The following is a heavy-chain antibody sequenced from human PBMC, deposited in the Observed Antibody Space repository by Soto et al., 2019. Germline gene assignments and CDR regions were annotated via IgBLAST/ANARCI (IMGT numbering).Heavy chain of an antibody. D-gene: IGHD5-18*01. CDR1: GGSISRVAYY. Sequence: PSETLSLTCTVSGGSISRVAYYWSWIRQLPGKGPEWIGYVYHTGNADYNPSLKSRISMSVDTSKNQFSMDLKDVTAADTAVYYCAVDTTIEGPNWLDPWGQGTLVTVSS. V-gene: IGHV4-30-4*08. CDR3: AVDTTIEGPNWLDP. J-gene: IGHJ5*02. CDR2: VYHTGNA.